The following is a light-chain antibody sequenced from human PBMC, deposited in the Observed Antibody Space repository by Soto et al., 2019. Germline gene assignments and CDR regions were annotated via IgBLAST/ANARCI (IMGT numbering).Light chain of an antibody. Sequence: DIQMTQSPSSLSASVGDRVTITCRASQGIRNDLDWYQQRPGKAPKRLIYVASSLQSGVPSRFSGSGSGTEFTLTISSLQPEDFPTYYCQQYNSYSPYTFGQGTKVEIK. V-gene: IGKV1-17*01. CDR1: QGIRND. CDR3: QQYNSYSPYT. CDR2: VAS. J-gene: IGKJ2*01.